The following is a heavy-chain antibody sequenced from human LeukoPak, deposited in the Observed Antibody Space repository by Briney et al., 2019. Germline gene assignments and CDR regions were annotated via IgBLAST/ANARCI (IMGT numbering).Heavy chain of an antibody. D-gene: IGHD1-26*01. CDR2: IYTSGST. V-gene: IGHV4-4*07. CDR1: GGSISSYY. CDR3: ARELVGATLDAFDI. Sequence: PSETLSLTCTVSGGSISSYYWSWIRQPAGKGLEWIGRIYTSGSTNYNPSLKSRVTMSVDTSKNQFSLKLSSVTAADTAVYYCARELVGATLDAFDIWGQGTMVTVSS. J-gene: IGHJ3*02.